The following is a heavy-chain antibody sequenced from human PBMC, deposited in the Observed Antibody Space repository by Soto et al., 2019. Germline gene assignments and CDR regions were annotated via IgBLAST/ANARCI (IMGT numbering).Heavy chain of an antibody. J-gene: IGHJ4*02. CDR3: ARGIAARGYYFDY. CDR1: GGTFSSYA. CDR2: IIPIFGTA. V-gene: IGHV1-69*06. Sequence: SVKVSCKASGGTFSSYAISWVRQAPGQGLERMGGIIPIFGTANYAQKFQGRVTITADKSTSTAYMELSSLRSEDTAVYYCARGIAARGYYFDYWGQGTLVTVSS. D-gene: IGHD6-6*01.